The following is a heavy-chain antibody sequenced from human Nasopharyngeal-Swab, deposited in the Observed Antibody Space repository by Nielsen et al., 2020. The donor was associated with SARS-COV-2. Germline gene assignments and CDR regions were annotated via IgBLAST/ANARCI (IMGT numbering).Heavy chain of an antibody. J-gene: IGHJ4*02. CDR3: ARGVEMSTILGY. V-gene: IGHV3-48*02. Sequence: GGSLRLSCAASGFTLSSYSMTWVRQAPEKGLEWVSYITTSSSTIYYADSVKGRFTISRDNAKNFLYLQMNSLRDEDTAVYYCARGVEMSTILGYWGQGTLVTVSS. CDR1: GFTLSSYS. CDR2: ITTSSSTI. D-gene: IGHD5-24*01.